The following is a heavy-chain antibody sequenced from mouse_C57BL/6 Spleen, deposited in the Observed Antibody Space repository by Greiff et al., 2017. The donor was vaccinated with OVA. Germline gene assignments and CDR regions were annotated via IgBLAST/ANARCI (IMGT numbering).Heavy chain of an antibody. J-gene: IGHJ2*01. Sequence: VQLQESGAELARPGASVKLSCKASGYTFTSYGISWVKQRTGQGLEWIGEIYPRSGNTYYNEKFKGKATLTADKSSSTAYMELRSLTSEDSAVYFCARGDYGNWNYFDYWGQGTTLTVSS. V-gene: IGHV1-81*01. D-gene: IGHD2-1*01. CDR3: ARGDYGNWNYFDY. CDR1: GYTFTSYG. CDR2: IYPRSGNT.